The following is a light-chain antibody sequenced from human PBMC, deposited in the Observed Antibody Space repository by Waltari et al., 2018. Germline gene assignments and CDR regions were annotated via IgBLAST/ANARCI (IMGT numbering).Light chain of an antibody. CDR2: GAS. CDR3: QHYVRLPAT. Sequence: IVLTQSPGTLSLSPWARAPLSCRASQSVGRSLAWYQQKPGQAPRLLIYGASSRATGIPDRFSGSGSGTDFSLTISRLEPEDFAVYYCQHYVRLPATFGQGTKVEIK. CDR1: QSVGRS. V-gene: IGKV3-20*01. J-gene: IGKJ1*01.